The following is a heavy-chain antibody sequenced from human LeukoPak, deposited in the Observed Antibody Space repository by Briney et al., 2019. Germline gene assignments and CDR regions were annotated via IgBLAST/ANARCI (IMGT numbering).Heavy chain of an antibody. CDR2: IYYSGST. Sequence: SETLSLTCTVSGVSIRSSNSYWGWVRQPPGKGLEWIGYIYYSGSTDFNPSLKSQVTMSLDTSKNQFSLKLSSVTAADTAVYYCASTYDFWSGYLRYWGQGTLVTVSS. V-gene: IGHV4-61*05. CDR1: GVSIRSSNSY. J-gene: IGHJ4*02. CDR3: ASTYDFWSGYLRY. D-gene: IGHD3-3*01.